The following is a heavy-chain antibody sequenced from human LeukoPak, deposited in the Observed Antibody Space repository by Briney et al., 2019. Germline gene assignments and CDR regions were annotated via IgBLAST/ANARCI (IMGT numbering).Heavy chain of an antibody. V-gene: IGHV1-2*02. D-gene: IGHD2-8*01. Sequence: WASVKVSCKASGYIFTDYYIYWVRQAPGQGLAWMGWINPNTGGTHYKEEFRGRVTMTRDTSVSTSYMELSRLRSDDTAIYYCAREGRKTNGVWHWFDPWGQGTLVTVSS. CDR3: AREGRKTNGVWHWFDP. CDR1: GYIFTDYY. J-gene: IGHJ5*02. CDR2: INPNTGGT.